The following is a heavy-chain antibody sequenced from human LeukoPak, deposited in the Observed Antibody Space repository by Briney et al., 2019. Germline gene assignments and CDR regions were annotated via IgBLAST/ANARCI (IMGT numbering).Heavy chain of an antibody. CDR3: AKGRSSGWDYYFDY. D-gene: IGHD6-19*01. Sequence: PGGSLRLSCAASGFTFSSYWMSWVRQAPGKGLEWVAFIRYDGSNKYYADSVKGRFTISRDNSKNTLYLQMNSLRAEDTAVYYCAKGRSSGWDYYFDYWGQGTLVTVSS. CDR2: IRYDGSNK. J-gene: IGHJ4*02. V-gene: IGHV3-30*02. CDR1: GFTFSSYW.